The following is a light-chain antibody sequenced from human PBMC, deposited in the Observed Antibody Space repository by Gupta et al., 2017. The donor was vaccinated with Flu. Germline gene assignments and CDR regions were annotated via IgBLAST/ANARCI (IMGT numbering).Light chain of an antibody. CDR2: KAS. CDR3: QQYNSYPWT. CDR1: HSISSW. Sequence: DTQMTQSPSTLSASVGDRVTITCRASHSISSWLAWYQQKPGKAPKLLIYKASSLQGGVPSRFSGSGSGTEFTLTISSLQPDDFATYYCQQYNSYPWTFGQGTNLEIK. V-gene: IGKV1-5*03. J-gene: IGKJ2*02.